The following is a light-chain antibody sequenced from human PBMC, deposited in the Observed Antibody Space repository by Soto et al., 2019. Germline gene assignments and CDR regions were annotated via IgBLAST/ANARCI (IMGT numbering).Light chain of an antibody. J-gene: IGLJ2*01. CDR3: GTWDSSLSAGV. CDR2: VNN. V-gene: IGLV1-51*01. CDR1: SSNIGNNY. Sequence: QSVLTQPPSVSAAPGQKVTISCSGSSSNIGNNYVAWYQQVPGTAPKLLIYVNNKRPSGIPDRFSGSKSGTSATLGITGLQTGDEADYYCGTWDSSLSAGVFGGGTKLTVL.